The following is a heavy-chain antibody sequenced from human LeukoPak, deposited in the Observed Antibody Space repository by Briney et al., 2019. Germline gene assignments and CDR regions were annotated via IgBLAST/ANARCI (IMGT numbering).Heavy chain of an antibody. J-gene: IGHJ5*02. CDR1: GDSISTCY. D-gene: IGHD1-26*01. V-gene: IGHV4-59*01. CDR3: AGKLSVPVPGCFDP. Sequence: PSETLSLTCTVAGDSISTCYWTWVRQPPGKGLEWIGHVYYSGSTNYNPSLKSRVTISVDTSKNQFSLNLNSVTAAPKALYSVAGKLSVPVPGCFDPWGQGTLVTVSS. CDR2: VYYSGST.